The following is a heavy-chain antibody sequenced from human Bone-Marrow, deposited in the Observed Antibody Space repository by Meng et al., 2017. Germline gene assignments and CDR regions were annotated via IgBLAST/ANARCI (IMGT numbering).Heavy chain of an antibody. CDR2: ISSSGSTI. V-gene: IGHV3-11*01. D-gene: IGHD3-22*01. CDR3: ARGFYDSSGYYWD. CDR1: GFTFSDYY. J-gene: IGHJ4*02. Sequence: SCSASGFTFSDYYMSWIRQAPGKGLEWVSYISSSGSTIYYADSVKGRFTISRDNAKNSLYLQMNSLRAEDTAVYYCARGFYDSSGYYWDWGQGTLVTVSS.